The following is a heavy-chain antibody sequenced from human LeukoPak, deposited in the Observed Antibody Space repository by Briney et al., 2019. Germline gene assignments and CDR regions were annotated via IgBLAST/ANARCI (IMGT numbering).Heavy chain of an antibody. D-gene: IGHD1-26*01. CDR1: GYTFTSYY. Sequence: SVKVSCKASGYTFTSYYMHWVRQAPGQGLEWMGGIIPIFGTANYAQKFQGRVTITADESTSTAYMELSSLRSEDTAVYYCARGYSGSQIDYWGQGTLVTVSS. CDR3: ARGYSGSQIDY. CDR2: IIPIFGTA. V-gene: IGHV1-69*13. J-gene: IGHJ4*02.